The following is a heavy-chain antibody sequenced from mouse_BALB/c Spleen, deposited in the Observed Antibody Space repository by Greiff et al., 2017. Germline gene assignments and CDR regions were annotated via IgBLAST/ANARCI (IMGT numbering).Heavy chain of an antibody. CDR3: AKGYGSSYDY. CDR1: GFTFSSYA. J-gene: IGHJ2*01. Sequence: EVKLVESGGGLVKPGGSLKLSCAASGFTFSSYAMPWVRQSPEKRLEWVAEISSGGSYTYYPDTVTGRFTISRDNAKNTLYLEVSSLRSEDTAVYYCAKGYGSSYDYWGQGTTLTVSS. D-gene: IGHD1-1*01. V-gene: IGHV5-9-4*01. CDR2: ISSGGSYT.